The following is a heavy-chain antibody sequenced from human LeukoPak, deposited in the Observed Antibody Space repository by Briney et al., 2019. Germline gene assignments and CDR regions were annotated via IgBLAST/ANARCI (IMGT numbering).Heavy chain of an antibody. Sequence: GGSLRLSCAASGFTFSSYAMSWVRQAPGKGLEWVANIKEDGSDKYYVDSVKGRFTISRDNAKNSLYLQMNSLRAEDTAVYYCARRVEEWQLDYWGQGTLVTVSS. CDR2: IKEDGSDK. J-gene: IGHJ4*02. D-gene: IGHD3-3*01. V-gene: IGHV3-7*01. CDR3: ARRVEEWQLDY. CDR1: GFTFSSYA.